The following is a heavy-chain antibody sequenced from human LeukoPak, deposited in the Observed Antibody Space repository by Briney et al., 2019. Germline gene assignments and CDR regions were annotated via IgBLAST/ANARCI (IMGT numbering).Heavy chain of an antibody. CDR1: GGSISSSSYY. CDR2: IYYSGST. Sequence: PSETLSLTCTVSGGSISSSSYYWGWIRQPPGKGLEWIGSIYYSGSTYYNPSLKSRVTISVDTSKNQFSLKLSSVTAADTAVYYCATDRDGYNLFDYWGQGTLVTVSS. J-gene: IGHJ4*02. V-gene: IGHV4-39*07. D-gene: IGHD5-24*01. CDR3: ATDRDGYNLFDY.